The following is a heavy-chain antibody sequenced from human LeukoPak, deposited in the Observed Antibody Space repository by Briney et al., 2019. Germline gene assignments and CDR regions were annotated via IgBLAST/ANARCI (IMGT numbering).Heavy chain of an antibody. CDR3: ARGGMVRDRRHFQFDH. CDR2: INPNGGST. D-gene: IGHD3-10*01. Sequence: ASVKVSCKASGYTFTSYYMHWVRQAPGQGLEWMGIINPNGGSTIYAQKFQGRVTMTRDTSTSTVYMDLTSLRSEDTAVYYCARGGMVRDRRHFQFDHWGQGTLVTVSS. J-gene: IGHJ4*02. V-gene: IGHV1-46*01. CDR1: GYTFTSYY.